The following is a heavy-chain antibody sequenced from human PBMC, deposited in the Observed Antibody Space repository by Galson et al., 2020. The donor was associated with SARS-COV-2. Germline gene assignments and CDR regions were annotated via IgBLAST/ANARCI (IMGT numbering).Heavy chain of an antibody. Sequence: SETLSLTCAVSGTSIISGSYSWNWIRQPPGKGLEWIGYISHSGGTYYNPSLKSRVTISGDRSKNQFSLRLSSVTAADTAVYYCARLHYGEYAPEAFDIWGPGTRVTVAS. D-gene: IGHD4-17*01. J-gene: IGHJ3*02. CDR3: ARLHYGEYAPEAFDI. CDR1: GTSIISGSYS. V-gene: IGHV4-30-2*01. CDR2: ISHSGGT.